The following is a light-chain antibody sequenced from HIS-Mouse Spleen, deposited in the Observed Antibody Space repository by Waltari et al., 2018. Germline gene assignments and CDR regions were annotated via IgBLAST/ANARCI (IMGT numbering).Light chain of an antibody. CDR3: SSYAGSNNVV. J-gene: IGLJ2*01. V-gene: IGLV2-8*01. CDR1: SSYVGGYNY. Sequence: QSALTQPPSASGSPGQSVTISCTGTSSYVGGYNYVSWYQQHPGKAPKLMIYVVSKRASGVPVRCCGAKSGNTASLTVSGLQAEDEADYYCSSYAGSNNVVFGGGTKLTVL. CDR2: VVS.